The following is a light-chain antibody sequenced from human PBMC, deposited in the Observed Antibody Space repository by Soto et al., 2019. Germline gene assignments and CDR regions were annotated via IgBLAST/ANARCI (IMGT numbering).Light chain of an antibody. CDR3: QQRSNWPPYT. CDR2: DAS. CDR1: QSVSIY. V-gene: IGKV3-11*01. J-gene: IGKJ2*01. Sequence: EIVLTQSPATLSLSPGARATLSCRASQSVSIYLAWYQQKPGQAPRLLIYDASNRATGIPARFSGRGSGTDFTLTISSLEPEDFAVYYCQQRSNWPPYTFGQGTKLEIK.